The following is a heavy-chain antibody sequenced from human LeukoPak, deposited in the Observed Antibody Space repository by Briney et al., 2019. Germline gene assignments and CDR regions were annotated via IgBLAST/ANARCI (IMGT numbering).Heavy chain of an antibody. V-gene: IGHV4-61*02. CDR3: ARAYCSGGSCSSYYYYYMDV. CDR1: GGSISSGSYY. J-gene: IGHJ6*03. D-gene: IGHD2-15*01. CDR2: IYTSGST. Sequence: SETLSLTCTVSGGSISSGSYYRSWIRQPAGKGLEWIGRIYTSGSTNYNPSLKSRVTISVDTSKNQFSLKLSSVTAADTAVYYCARAYCSGGSCSSYYYYYMDVWGKGTTVTVSS.